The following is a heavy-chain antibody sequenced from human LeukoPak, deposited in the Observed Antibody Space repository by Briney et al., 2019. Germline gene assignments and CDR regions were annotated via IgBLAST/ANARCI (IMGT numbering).Heavy chain of an antibody. V-gene: IGHV4-38-2*01. CDR2: IYHSGST. CDR3: ARGTIAARRGTFDY. D-gene: IGHD6-6*01. Sequence: PSETLSLTCAVSGYSISSGYYWGWIRQPPGKGLEWIGSIYHSGSTYYNPSLKSRVTISVDTSKNQFSLKLSSVTAADTAVYYCARGTIAARRGTFDYWGQGTLVTVSS. CDR1: GYSISSGYY. J-gene: IGHJ4*02.